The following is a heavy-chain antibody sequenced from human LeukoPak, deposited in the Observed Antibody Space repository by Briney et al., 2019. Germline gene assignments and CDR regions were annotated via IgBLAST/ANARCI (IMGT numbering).Heavy chain of an antibody. D-gene: IGHD3-22*01. V-gene: IGHV3-48*01. CDR3: ARVASSGYYDAFDI. CDR2: ISSSSSTI. Sequence: GGSLRLSCAASGFTFSSYSMNWVRQAPGKGLEWVSYISSSSSTIYYAGSVKGRSTISRDNAKNSLYLQMNSLRAEDTAVYYCARVASSGYYDAFDIWGQGTMVTVSS. J-gene: IGHJ3*02. CDR1: GFTFSSYS.